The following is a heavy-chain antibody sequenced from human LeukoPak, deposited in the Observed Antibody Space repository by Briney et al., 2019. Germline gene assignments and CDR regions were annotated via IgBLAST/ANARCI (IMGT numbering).Heavy chain of an antibody. CDR1: GFTFSNYS. CDR3: AKDPTLYYYDSSENGMDV. Sequence: GGSLRLSCAASGFTFSNYSMNWVRQAPGKGLEWVSSISSNGIYIYYADSVKGRFTISRDNSKNTLYLQMNSLRAEDTAVYYCAKDPTLYYYDSSENGMDVWGQGTTVTVSS. V-gene: IGHV3-21*01. CDR2: ISSNGIYI. D-gene: IGHD3-22*01. J-gene: IGHJ6*02.